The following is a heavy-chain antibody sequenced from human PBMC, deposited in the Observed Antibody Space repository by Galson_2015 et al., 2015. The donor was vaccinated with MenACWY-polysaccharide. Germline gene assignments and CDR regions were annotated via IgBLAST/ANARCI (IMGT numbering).Heavy chain of an antibody. CDR3: AGIPATETSFGWFDP. J-gene: IGHJ5*02. CDR2: MFHSGGG. CDR1: GVSISSGSHH. D-gene: IGHD4-17*01. Sequence: TLSLTCAVSGVSISSGSHHWSWFRQYPGESLEWIAYMFHSGGGNYNPSLRSRVTISLDKSRNQFSLNLSSVTAADTAVYFCAGIPATETSFGWFDPWGQGTLVTVSS. V-gene: IGHV4-31*11.